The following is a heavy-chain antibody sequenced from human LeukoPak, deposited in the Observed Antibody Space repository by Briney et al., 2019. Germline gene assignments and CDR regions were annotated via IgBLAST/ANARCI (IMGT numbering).Heavy chain of an antibody. Sequence: SETLCLTCAVYGGSFSAYCRSWIRQPPGKGLEWIWEINHSGSTNYNPSHERRVTISVNTYNKQFFLKLTSVAAADTAVYCCARGWSNYVPWYYFYMDVWGKGTTVTVSS. CDR2: INHSGST. D-gene: IGHD4-11*01. CDR1: GGSFSAYC. J-gene: IGHJ6*03. V-gene: IGHV4-34*01. CDR3: ARGWSNYVPWYYFYMDV.